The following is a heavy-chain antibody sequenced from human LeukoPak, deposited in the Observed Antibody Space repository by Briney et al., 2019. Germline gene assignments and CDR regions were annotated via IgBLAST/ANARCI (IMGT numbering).Heavy chain of an antibody. CDR2: ISAYNGNT. J-gene: IGHJ4*02. Sequence: ASVKVSCKASGYTXTSYGISWVRQAPGQGLEWMGWISAYNGNTNYAQKLQGRVTMTTDTSTSTAHMELRSLRSDDTAVYYCARIPSPSPYYYDSSGYTYFDYWGQGTLVTVSS. V-gene: IGHV1-18*01. D-gene: IGHD3-22*01. CDR3: ARIPSPSPYYYDSSGYTYFDY. CDR1: GYTXTSYG.